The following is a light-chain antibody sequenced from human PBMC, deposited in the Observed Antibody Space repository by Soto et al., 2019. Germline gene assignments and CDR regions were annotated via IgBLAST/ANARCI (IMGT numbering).Light chain of an antibody. J-gene: IGLJ3*02. CDR1: SSDVGAYNY. Sequence: QSVLTQPRSVSGSPGQSVTISCTGTSSDVGAYNYVSWYQQHPGKAPKLIIYDVSERPSGVPDRFSGSKSGYTASLTISGLQAEDEADYSCCSYAGSYTHWVFGGGTKLTVL. CDR3: CSYAGSYTHWV. CDR2: DVS. V-gene: IGLV2-11*01.